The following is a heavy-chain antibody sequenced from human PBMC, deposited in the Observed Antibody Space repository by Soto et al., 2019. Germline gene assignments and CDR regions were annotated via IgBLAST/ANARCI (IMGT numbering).Heavy chain of an antibody. Sequence: GESLKIPCKGSGYSFTSYGSGWVRQVPGKGLEWMGIIYPGDSDTRYSPSFQGQVTISADKSISTAYLQWSSLKASVTAMYYCARQPSIAAAGTSGYYYYGMDVWGQGTTVTVSS. CDR1: GYSFTSYG. D-gene: IGHD6-13*01. CDR3: ARQPSIAAAGTSGYYYYGMDV. V-gene: IGHV5-51*01. J-gene: IGHJ6*02. CDR2: IYPGDSDT.